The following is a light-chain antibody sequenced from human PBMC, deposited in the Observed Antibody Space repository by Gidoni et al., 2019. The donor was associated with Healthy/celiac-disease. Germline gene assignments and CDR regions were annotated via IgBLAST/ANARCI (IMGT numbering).Light chain of an antibody. CDR2: GAS. Sequence: EIVMPHSPATLSVSPGERATLSCRASQSVSSNLAWYQQKPGQAPRLLIYGASTRATGIPARFSGSGSGTEFTLTISSLQSEDFAVYYCQQYNNWPPWTFXXXTKVEIK. J-gene: IGKJ1*01. CDR3: QQYNNWPPWT. CDR1: QSVSSN. V-gene: IGKV3-15*01.